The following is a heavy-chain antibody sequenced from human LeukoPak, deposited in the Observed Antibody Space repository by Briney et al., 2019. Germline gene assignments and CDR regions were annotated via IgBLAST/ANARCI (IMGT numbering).Heavy chain of an antibody. CDR2: ISYDGSNK. CDR3: AKLPSGTDAFDI. V-gene: IGHV3-30*18. Sequence: PGGSLRLSCAASGFTFSSYRMHWVRQAPGKGLEGVAVISYDGSNKYYADSGKGRFTIYRDNSKNTLYLQMNSLRAEDTAVYYCAKLPSGTDAFDIWGQGTMVTVSS. CDR1: GFTFSSYR. D-gene: IGHD2-2*01. J-gene: IGHJ3*02.